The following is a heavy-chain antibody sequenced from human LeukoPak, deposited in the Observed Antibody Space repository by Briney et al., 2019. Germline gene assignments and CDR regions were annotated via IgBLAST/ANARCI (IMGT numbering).Heavy chain of an antibody. CDR1: GFTFSSYA. CDR3: AKIRPPAYDI. D-gene: IGHD3-3*02. Sequence: GGSLRLSCAASGFTFSSYAMNWVRQAPGKGLEWVSAISGRDGSTCYADSVKGRFTISRDNSKNTLYLQMNSLRAEDTAVYYCAKIRPPAYDIWGQGTMVTVSS. V-gene: IGHV3-23*01. CDR2: ISGRDGST. J-gene: IGHJ3*02.